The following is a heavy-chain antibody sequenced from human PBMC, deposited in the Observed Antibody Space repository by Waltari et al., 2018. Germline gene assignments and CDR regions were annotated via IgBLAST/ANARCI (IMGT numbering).Heavy chain of an antibody. V-gene: IGHV3-30*02. CDR1: GFTFSSYG. Sequence: QVQLVESGGGVVQPGGSLRLSCAASGFTFSSYGMHWVRQAPGKGLEGVGFIRYDGSNKYYADAVKGRFTISRDKSKNTLYLQMNSLRAEDTAVYYCAKDVGRRAVTAAGMDVWGQGTTVTVSS. J-gene: IGHJ6*02. CDR3: AKDVGRRAVTAAGMDV. CDR2: IRYDGSNK. D-gene: IGHD4-17*01.